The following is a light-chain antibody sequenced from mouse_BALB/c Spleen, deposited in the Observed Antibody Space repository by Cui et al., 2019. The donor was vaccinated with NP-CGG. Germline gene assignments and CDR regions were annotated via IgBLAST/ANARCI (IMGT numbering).Light chain of an antibody. CDR1: TRAVTTSNY. Sequence: QAVVTQESALTTSPGETVTLTCRSITRAVTTSNYANWVQEKPDHLFTGLMGGTNNRAPGVPARFSGSLIGDKAALTITGAQTEDEAIYFCALWYSNHWVFGGGTKLTVL. CDR3: ALWYSNHWV. J-gene: IGLJ1*01. CDR2: GTN. V-gene: IGLV1*01.